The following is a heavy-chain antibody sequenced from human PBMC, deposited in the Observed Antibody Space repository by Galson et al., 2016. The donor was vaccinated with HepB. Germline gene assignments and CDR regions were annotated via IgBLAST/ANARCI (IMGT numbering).Heavy chain of an antibody. CDR2: IRPQRDRKTP. CDR1: GFTFSKAW. D-gene: IGHD4-17*01. J-gene: IGHJ4*02. Sequence: SLRLSCAASGFTFSKAWFTWVRQAPGKGLEWVGCIRPQRDRKTPVYAAPVEGRFTISSDDSKNTLYLQMNSLTTEDTALYYCYGHLDYWGRGTLVTDSS. V-gene: IGHV3-15*01. CDR3: YGHLDY.